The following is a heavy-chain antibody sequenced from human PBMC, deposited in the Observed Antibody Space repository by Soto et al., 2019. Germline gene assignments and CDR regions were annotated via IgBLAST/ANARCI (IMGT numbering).Heavy chain of an antibody. D-gene: IGHD1-1*01. CDR3: AGAVGRRTVPDH. CDR2: IYDGGAT. V-gene: IGHV4-4*02. CDR1: GDSLKTDHW. J-gene: IGHJ4*02. Sequence: QVHLQESGPGLVKPSGTLSLICVVSGDSLKTDHWWTWVRQPPGKGLEWTGEIYDGGATNYNPSLESRLTLSVDKSKRQFSLRMTSVTAADTATYYCAGAVGRRTVPDHWGQGTLVTVSS.